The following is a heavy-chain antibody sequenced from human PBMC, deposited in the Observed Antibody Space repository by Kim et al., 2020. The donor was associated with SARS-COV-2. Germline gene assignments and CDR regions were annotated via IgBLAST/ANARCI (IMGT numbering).Heavy chain of an antibody. CDR2: IYYSGST. CDR3: ARDRGGWELPPDYYYY. V-gene: IGHV4-39*07. Sequence: SETLSLTCTVSGGSISSSSYYWGWIRQPPGKGLEWIGSIYYSGSTYYNPSLKSRVTISVDTSKNQFSLKLSSVTAADTAVYYCARDRGGWELPPDYYYY. J-gene: IGHJ6*01. CDR1: GGSISSSSYY. D-gene: IGHD1-26*01.